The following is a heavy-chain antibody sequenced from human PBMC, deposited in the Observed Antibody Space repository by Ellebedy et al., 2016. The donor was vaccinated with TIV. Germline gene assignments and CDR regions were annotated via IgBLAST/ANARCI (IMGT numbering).Heavy chain of an antibody. CDR3: ASPGYYGPFDH. V-gene: IGHV3-53*04. CDR1: GFTVSASY. Sequence: GESLKISCEASGFTVSASYLSWVRQAPGKGLEWGSTIYSGGSTNYADSVKGRFTISRHSSKNMLYLQMNELRLEDTAVYYCASPGYYGPFDHWGRGTLVTVSS. CDR2: IYSGGST. J-gene: IGHJ4*02. D-gene: IGHD3-3*01.